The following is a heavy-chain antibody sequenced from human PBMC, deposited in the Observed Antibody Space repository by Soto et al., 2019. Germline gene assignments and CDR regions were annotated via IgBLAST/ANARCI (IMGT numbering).Heavy chain of an antibody. CDR2: ISAYNVNT. J-gene: IGHJ4*02. CDR1: GYTFTSYG. D-gene: IGHD6-13*01. V-gene: IGHV1-18*01. Sequence: QVQLVQSGAEVKKPGASVKVSCKASGYTFTSYGISCVRQAPGQGLEWMGWISAYNVNTNYSQTLQGRVTMTTDTSTGTAYMELTSLRSDDTAVYYWARVRIAAAVNDFDYWGQGSVVTVSS. CDR3: ARVRIAAAVNDFDY.